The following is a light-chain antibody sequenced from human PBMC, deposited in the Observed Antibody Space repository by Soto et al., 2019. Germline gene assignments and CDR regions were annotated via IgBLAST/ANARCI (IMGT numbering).Light chain of an antibody. V-gene: IGKV1-27*01. CDR1: QAINNY. CDR2: AAS. CDR3: QKFNAVRT. J-gene: IGKJ4*01. Sequence: DIQMTQSPSSLSASVGDRVTITCRASQAINNYLAWYQQKPGKVPPLLLSAASPLQSGVPSRFSDSGSGTNFTLTIITLHPEDVATYYCQKFNAVRTYGGATKVEI.